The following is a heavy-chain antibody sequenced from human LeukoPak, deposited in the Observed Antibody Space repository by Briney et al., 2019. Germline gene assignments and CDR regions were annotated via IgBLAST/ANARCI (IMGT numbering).Heavy chain of an antibody. Sequence: SETLSLTCTVSGGSISSGGYYWSWIRQHPGKGLEWIGYIYYSGTTYYNTSLKNRVTISVDTSKNQFSLKLSSVTAADTAVYYCARAGSYGTSWFDPWGQGTLVTVSS. J-gene: IGHJ5*02. CDR3: ARAGSYGTSWFDP. V-gene: IGHV4-31*03. D-gene: IGHD4-17*01. CDR1: GGSISSGGYY. CDR2: IYYSGTT.